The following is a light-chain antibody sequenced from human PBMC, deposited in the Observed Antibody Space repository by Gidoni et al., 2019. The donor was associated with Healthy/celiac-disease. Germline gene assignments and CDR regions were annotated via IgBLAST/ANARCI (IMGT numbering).Light chain of an antibody. Sequence: EIVLTQSPGTLSLSPGERATLPCRASQSVSSSYLAGYQQKPGQATRLLIYGASSRATGIPDRFSGSGSGTDFTLTISRLEPEDFAVYYCQQYGSSPGTFGQGTKVEIK. J-gene: IGKJ1*01. CDR3: QQYGSSPGT. CDR2: GAS. CDR1: QSVSSSY. V-gene: IGKV3-20*01.